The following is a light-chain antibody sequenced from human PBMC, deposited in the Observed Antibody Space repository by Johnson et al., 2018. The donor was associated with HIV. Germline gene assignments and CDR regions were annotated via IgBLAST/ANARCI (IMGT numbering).Light chain of an antibody. CDR3: GTWDSNLICDFV. J-gene: IGLJ1*01. CDR1: SSNIGKNH. CDR2: EDD. V-gene: IGLV1-51*02. Sequence: QSVLTQPPSVSAAPGQKVTISCSGSSSNIGKNHVSWYQQFPGTAPKLLVYEDDKRPSDIPDRFSGSKSGTSATLGITGLQPGDEADYYCGTWDSNLICDFVFGTGTKVTVI.